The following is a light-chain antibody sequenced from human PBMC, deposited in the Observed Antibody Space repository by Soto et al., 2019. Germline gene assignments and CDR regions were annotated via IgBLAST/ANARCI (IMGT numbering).Light chain of an antibody. CDR1: QSVSSY. J-gene: IGKJ5*01. CDR3: HQRSSWLVT. Sequence: EIVLTQSPGTLSLSPGERATLSCRASQSVSSYLAWYQQKPGQAPRLLIYDASNRATGIPARFSGSGSGTDFTLTISSLEPEDFAVYYCHQRSSWLVTFGQGTRLEIK. V-gene: IGKV3-11*01. CDR2: DAS.